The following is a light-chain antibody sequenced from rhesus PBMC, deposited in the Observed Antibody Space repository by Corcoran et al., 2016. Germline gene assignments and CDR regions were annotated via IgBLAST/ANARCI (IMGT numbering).Light chain of an antibody. V-gene: IGKV1-43*01. CDR1: QGISTY. J-gene: IGKJ2*01. CDR2: AAS. CDR3: LQYNSNPYS. Sequence: DIRMTQSPSSLSASVGDRVTITCRASQGISTYLNWYQQKLGKVPKRLISAASSLESGVPSRFSGIGSGTDFTLTISSLQPEDFATYYCLQYNSNPYSFGQGTKVEIK.